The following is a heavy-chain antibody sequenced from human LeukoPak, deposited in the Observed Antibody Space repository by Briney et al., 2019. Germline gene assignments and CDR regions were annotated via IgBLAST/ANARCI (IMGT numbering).Heavy chain of an antibody. D-gene: IGHD3-10*01. Sequence: GRSLRLSCAASGFTFDDYAMHWVRQAPGKGLEWVSAISGSGGSTYYADSVKGRFTISRDNSKNTLYLQMNSLRAEDTAVYYCAKGGSGSKYYYYYYGMDVWGQGTTVTVSS. CDR1: GFTFDDYA. V-gene: IGHV3-23*01. J-gene: IGHJ6*02. CDR3: AKGGSGSKYYYYYYGMDV. CDR2: ISGSGGST.